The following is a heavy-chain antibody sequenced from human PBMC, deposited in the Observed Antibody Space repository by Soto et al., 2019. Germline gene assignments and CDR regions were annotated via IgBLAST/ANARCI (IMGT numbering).Heavy chain of an antibody. CDR2: IDGDGDKI. J-gene: IGHJ6*02. CDR3: ARVAGWYWDYYYGMDV. D-gene: IGHD6-19*01. V-gene: IGHV3-74*01. CDR1: GFTFSSSW. Sequence: EVQLVESGGGLVQTGGSLRLSCAASGFTFSSSWMHWVRHAPGKGLVWVSHIDGDGDKISYADSVKGRFTISRDNAKNTLYLQMNSLTVEDTAVYYCARVAGWYWDYYYGMDVWGQGTTVTVSS.